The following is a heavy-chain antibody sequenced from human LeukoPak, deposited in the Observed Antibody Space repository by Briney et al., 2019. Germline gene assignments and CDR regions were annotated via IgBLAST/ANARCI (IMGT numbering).Heavy chain of an antibody. J-gene: IGHJ4*02. CDR1: GGSISSYY. D-gene: IGHD3-22*01. V-gene: IGHV4-59*01. CDR2: IHYSGST. CDR3: ARVGWDDSSGYYRGYFDY. Sequence: SETLSLTCTVSGGSISSYYWSWIRQPPGKGLEWIGYIHYSGSTDYNPSLKSRVTISVDTSKNQFSLKLSSVTAADTAVYYCARVGWDDSSGYYRGYFDYWGQGTLVTVSS.